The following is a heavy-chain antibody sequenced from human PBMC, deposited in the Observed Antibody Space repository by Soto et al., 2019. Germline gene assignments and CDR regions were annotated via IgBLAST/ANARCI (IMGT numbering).Heavy chain of an antibody. Sequence: PGGSLRLSCAASGFTFSSYAMSWVRQAPGKGLERVSPISGSGDTTYYADSVKGRFTISRDNSKNTLYLQMNSLRAEDTAVYYCSKGSYDRSGYYRFQFWGQGTLVTVSS. CDR2: ISGSGDTT. J-gene: IGHJ1*01. D-gene: IGHD3-22*01. CDR1: GFTFSSYA. V-gene: IGHV3-23*01. CDR3: SKGSYDRSGYYRFQF.